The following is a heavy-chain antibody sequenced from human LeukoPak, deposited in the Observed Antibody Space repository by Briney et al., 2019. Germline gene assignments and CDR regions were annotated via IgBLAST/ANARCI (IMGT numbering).Heavy chain of an antibody. V-gene: IGHV3-43*01. CDR3: AKSMVRGVMSLFDY. CDR1: GFTFDDYT. J-gene: IGHJ4*02. CDR2: ISWDGGST. D-gene: IGHD3-10*01. Sequence: GGSLRLSCAASGFTFDDYTMHWVRQAPGKGLGWVSLISWDGGSTYYADSVKGRFTISRDNSKNSLYLQMNSLRTEDTALYYCAKSMVRGVMSLFDYWGQGTLVTVSS.